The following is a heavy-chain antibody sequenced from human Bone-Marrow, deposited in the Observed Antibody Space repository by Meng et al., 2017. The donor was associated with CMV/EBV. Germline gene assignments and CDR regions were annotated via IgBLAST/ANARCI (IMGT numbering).Heavy chain of an antibody. V-gene: IGHV1-2*02. CDR1: GYTFTGYY. D-gene: IGHD3-9*01. CDR3: ARGILAGYYNVMNWFDP. J-gene: IGHJ5*02. Sequence: ASVKVSCKASGYTFTGYYMHWVRQAPGQGLEWMGWINPNSRGTNYAQKFQGRVIMTRDTSIHTAYMVLSRLTSADTSVYYLARGILAGYYNVMNWFDPWGQGTLVTVSS. CDR2: INPNSRGT.